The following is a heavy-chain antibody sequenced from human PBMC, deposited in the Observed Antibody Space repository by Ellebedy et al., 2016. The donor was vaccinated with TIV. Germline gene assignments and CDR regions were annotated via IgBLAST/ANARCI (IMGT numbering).Heavy chain of an antibody. V-gene: IGHV3-30*03. D-gene: IGHD6-19*01. CDR1: GFTFSSYG. CDR2: ISYDGSNK. J-gene: IGHJ6*02. CDR3: ARELAVAGQHLYYYGMDV. Sequence: GGSLRLXXAASGFTFSSYGMHWVRQAPGKGLEWVAVISYDGSNKYYADSVKGRFTISRDNAKNSLYLQMNSLRAEDTAVYYCARELAVAGQHLYYYGMDVWGQGTTVTVSS.